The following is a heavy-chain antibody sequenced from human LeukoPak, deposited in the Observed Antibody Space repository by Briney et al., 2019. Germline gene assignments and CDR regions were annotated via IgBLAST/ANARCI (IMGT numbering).Heavy chain of an antibody. D-gene: IGHD2-15*01. CDR1: GFTFSNYA. CDR3: AKDRYCSGGSCSGDFDY. V-gene: IGHV3-23*01. CDR2: ISASGGST. Sequence: GGSLRLSCAASGFTFSNYALSWVRQAPGKGLEWVSGISASGGSTYYADSVKGRFTISRDNSKNTLYVQMNSLRAEDTAVYYCAKDRYCSGGSCSGDFDYWGRGTLVTVSS. J-gene: IGHJ4*02.